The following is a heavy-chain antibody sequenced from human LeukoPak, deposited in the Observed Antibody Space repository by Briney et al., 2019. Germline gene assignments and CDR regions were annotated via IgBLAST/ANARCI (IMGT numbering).Heavy chain of an antibody. CDR3: AKDSSSRTNDY. CDR2: IGDSGGNT. D-gene: IGHD1-1*01. CDR1: GFTFSSYA. Sequence: GGSLRLSCAASGFTFSSYAMTWVRQAPGKGLEWVSSIGDSGGNTFYADSVKGRFTISRDDSKNTLYLQMDSLRAEDTAVYYCAKDSSSRTNDYWGQGTLVTVSS. V-gene: IGHV3-23*01. J-gene: IGHJ4*02.